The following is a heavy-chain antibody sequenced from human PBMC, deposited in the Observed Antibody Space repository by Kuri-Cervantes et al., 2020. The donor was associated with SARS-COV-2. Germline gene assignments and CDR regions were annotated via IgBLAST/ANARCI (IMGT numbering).Heavy chain of an antibody. D-gene: IGHD2-21*01. CDR3: ARDGRGDSASRAAFDI. V-gene: IGHV3-30-3*01. CDR2: ISYDGSNK. Sequence: GGSLRLSCAASGFTFSSYEMNWVRQAPGKGLEWVAVISYDGSNKYYADSVKGRFTISRDNSKNTLYLQMNSLRAEDTAVYYCARDGRGDSASRAAFDIWGQGTMVTVSS. CDR1: GFTFSSYE. J-gene: IGHJ3*02.